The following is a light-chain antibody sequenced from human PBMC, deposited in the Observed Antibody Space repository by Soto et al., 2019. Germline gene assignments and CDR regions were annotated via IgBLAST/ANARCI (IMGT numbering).Light chain of an antibody. V-gene: IGKV3-20*01. CDR3: QQYMSSVT. Sequence: EIVLTQAPGSLSLSPGQRATLSCRASQSVDTTFFAWYQKKPGQAPRLLIYVACKRATGIPDRFSGSGSGTDFTLIISRLEREDFAVYYCQQYMSSVTFGQGTKVEI. CDR2: VAC. CDR1: QSVDTTF. J-gene: IGKJ1*01.